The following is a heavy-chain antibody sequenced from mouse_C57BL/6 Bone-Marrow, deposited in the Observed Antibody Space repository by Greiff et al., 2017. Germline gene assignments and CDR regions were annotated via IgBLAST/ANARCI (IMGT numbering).Heavy chain of an antibody. J-gene: IGHJ4*01. CDR3: ARDCHYDGSIYNCYARDY. Sequence: EVQLQQSGPGLVKPSQSLSLTCSVTGYSITSGYYWNWIRQFPGNKLEWMGYISYDGSNNYNPSLKNRISIPRDKSKNQFFLKLNSVTTEDTATYYCARDCHYDGSIYNCYARDYWGQGTSVTVSS. CDR2: ISYDGSN. CDR1: GYSITSGYY. V-gene: IGHV3-6*01. D-gene: IGHD1-1*01.